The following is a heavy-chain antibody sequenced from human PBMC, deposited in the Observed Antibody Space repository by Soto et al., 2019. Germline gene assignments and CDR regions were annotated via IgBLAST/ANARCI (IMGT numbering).Heavy chain of an antibody. CDR1: DYSSNSDKYY. V-gene: IGHV4-39*01. CDR2: IYYRGNA. J-gene: IGHJ4*02. CDR3: ARLEGLATISYYFDF. D-gene: IGHD5-12*01. Sequence: TLETLSLTCSISDYSSNSDKYYLGWIRQPPGKGLEWIGSIYYRGNAYYNPSLQTRVTISLDKSKSQFSLKLNSVTAADSAVYFCARLEGLATISYYFDFWGPGALVTVSS.